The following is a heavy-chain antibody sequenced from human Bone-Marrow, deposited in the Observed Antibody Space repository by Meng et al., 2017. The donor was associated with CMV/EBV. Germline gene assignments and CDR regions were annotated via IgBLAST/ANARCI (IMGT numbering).Heavy chain of an antibody. D-gene: IGHD6-13*01. Sequence: GGSLRLSCAASGFTFDDYTMHWVRQAPGKGLEWVSLISWDGGSTYYADSVKGRFTISRDNSKNTLYLQMNSLRAEDTAVYYCARAAGKLYSSSWYYFDYWGQGTLVTVSS. CDR1: GFTFDDYT. CDR3: ARAAGKLYSSSWYYFDY. J-gene: IGHJ4*02. V-gene: IGHV3-43*01. CDR2: ISWDGGST.